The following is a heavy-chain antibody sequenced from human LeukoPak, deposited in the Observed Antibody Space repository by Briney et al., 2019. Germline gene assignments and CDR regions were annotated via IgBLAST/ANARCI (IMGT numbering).Heavy chain of an antibody. CDR1: GYTFTTHD. CDR3: VRLVNQFDYVTGRFDY. V-gene: IGHV1-8*02. CDR2: MNPNSGNT. D-gene: IGHD4-17*01. J-gene: IGHJ4*02. Sequence: ASVKVSCKASGYTFTTHDINWVRQAPGQGLEWMGWMNPNSGNTGFAQKFQGRVTITRNTSISTAYLELSSLRSEDTAVYYCVRLVNQFDYVTGRFDYWGQGTLVTVSS.